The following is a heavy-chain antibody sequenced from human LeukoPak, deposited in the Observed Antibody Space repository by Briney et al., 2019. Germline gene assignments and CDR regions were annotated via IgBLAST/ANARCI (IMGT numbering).Heavy chain of an antibody. V-gene: IGHV3-30-3*01. CDR1: GFTFSSYA. D-gene: IGHD3-22*01. Sequence: PGRSLRLSCAASGFTFSSYAMHWVRQAPGKGLEWVAVISYDGSNKYYADSVKGRFTISRDNSKNTRYLQMNSLRAEDTAVYCCARDSSDDSSGYPDYWGQGTLVTVCS. J-gene: IGHJ4*02. CDR2: ISYDGSNK. CDR3: ARDSSDDSSGYPDY.